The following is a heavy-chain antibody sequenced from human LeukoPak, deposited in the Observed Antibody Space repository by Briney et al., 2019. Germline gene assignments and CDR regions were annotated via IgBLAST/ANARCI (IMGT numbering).Heavy chain of an antibody. D-gene: IGHD1-7*01. J-gene: IGHJ3*02. Sequence: SETLSLTCAVYGGSFSGYYWSWIRQPPGKGLEWIGEINHSGSTNYNPSLKSRVTISVDTSKNQFSLKLSSVTAADTALYFCARHGTINDAFDIWGRGTTVTVSS. CDR1: GGSFSGYY. CDR2: INHSGST. CDR3: ARHGTINDAFDI. V-gene: IGHV4-34*01.